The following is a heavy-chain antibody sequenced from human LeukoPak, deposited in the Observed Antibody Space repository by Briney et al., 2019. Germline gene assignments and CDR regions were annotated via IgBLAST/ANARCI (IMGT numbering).Heavy chain of an antibody. CDR1: GYSISSAYY. J-gene: IGHJ4*02. D-gene: IGHD5-18*01. CDR2: ISRSGNT. Sequence: SETLSLTCTVSGYSISSAYYWGWIRQPPGKGLECIGGISRSGNTYYNPSLKSRVSISIDTSKNQFSLKLTSVTAADTAVYYCASYFPCEYNYGLFDHWGQGILVTVSS. V-gene: IGHV4-38-2*02. CDR3: ASYFPCEYNYGLFDH.